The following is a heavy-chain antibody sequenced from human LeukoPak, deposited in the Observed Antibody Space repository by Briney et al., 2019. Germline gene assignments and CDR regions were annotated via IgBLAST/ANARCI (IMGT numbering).Heavy chain of an antibody. V-gene: IGHV4-4*07. Sequence: SETLSLTCTVSGGSISSYYWSWIRQPAGKGLEWIGRIYTSGSTNYNPSLKSRVTMSVDTSKNQFSLKLSSVTAADTAVYYCARDRRGIAAAGIHYYMDVWGKGTTVTVSS. CDR1: GGSISSYY. CDR2: IYTSGST. CDR3: ARDRRGIAAAGIHYYMDV. J-gene: IGHJ6*03. D-gene: IGHD6-13*01.